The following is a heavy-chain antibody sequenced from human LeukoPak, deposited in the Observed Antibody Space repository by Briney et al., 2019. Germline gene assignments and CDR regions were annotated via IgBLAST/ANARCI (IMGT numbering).Heavy chain of an antibody. D-gene: IGHD6-25*01. CDR2: ISGSGGSR. Sequence: RXKGVEGGSAISGSGGSRYYAGSVKGRFTISRDNAKNTVYLQMNSLRAEDTAVYYCAKDRGYLYYYGMDVWGQGTTVTVSS. J-gene: IGHJ6*02. V-gene: IGHV3-23*01. CDR3: AKDRGYLYYYGMDV.